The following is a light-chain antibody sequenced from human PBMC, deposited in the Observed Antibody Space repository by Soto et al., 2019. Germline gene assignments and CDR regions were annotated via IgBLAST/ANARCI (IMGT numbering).Light chain of an antibody. V-gene: IGLV1-44*01. CDR1: SSNIGSNT. J-gene: IGLJ2*01. CDR3: AAWDDSLNGVV. Sequence: QSVLTQPPSASGTPGQRVTISCSGSSSNIGSNTVNWYQQLPGTAPTLLIYGNNQRPSGVPDRFSGSKSGTSASLAISGLQSEDEADYFCAAWDDSLNGVVFGGGTKLTVL. CDR2: GNN.